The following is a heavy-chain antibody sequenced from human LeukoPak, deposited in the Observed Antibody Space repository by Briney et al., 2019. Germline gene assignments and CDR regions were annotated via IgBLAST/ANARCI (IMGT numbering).Heavy chain of an antibody. CDR2: ISYDGSNK. J-gene: IGHJ4*02. D-gene: IGHD2-2*01. CDR3: AKVPLPAAIRGYFDY. V-gene: IGHV3-30*18. CDR1: GLTFSSYG. Sequence: GRSLRLSCAASGLTFSSYGMHWVRQAPGKGLEWVAVISYDGSNKYYADSVKGRFTISRDNSKNTLYLQMNSLRAEDTAVYYCAKVPLPAAIRGYFDYWGQGTLVTVSS.